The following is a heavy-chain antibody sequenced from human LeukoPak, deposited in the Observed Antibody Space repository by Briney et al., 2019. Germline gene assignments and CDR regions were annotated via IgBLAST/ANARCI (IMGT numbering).Heavy chain of an antibody. V-gene: IGHV3-74*01. Sequence: SGGSLRLSCAASGFTFSSYWVHWVRQAPGKGLVWVLRVNSDESITTYADSVNGRFTISRDNAKNTIYLQMKSLRAEDTAVYYCARGHLPTPRSAMDVWGQGTTVTVSS. CDR1: GFTFSSYW. D-gene: IGHD3-3*02. CDR3: ARGHLPTPRSAMDV. J-gene: IGHJ6*02. CDR2: VNSDESIT.